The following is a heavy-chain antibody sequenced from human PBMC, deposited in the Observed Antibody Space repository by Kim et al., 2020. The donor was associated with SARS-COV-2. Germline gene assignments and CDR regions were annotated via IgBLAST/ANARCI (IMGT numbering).Heavy chain of an antibody. CDR3: AKDWGPGYYGSGKRGAFDI. CDR2: IWYDGSNK. CDR1: GFTFSSYG. Sequence: GGSLRLSCAASGFTFSSYGMHWVRQAPGKGLEWVAVIWYDGSNKYYADSVKGRFTISRDNSKNTLYLQMNSLRAEDTAVYYCAKDWGPGYYGSGKRGAFDIWGQGTMVTVSS. D-gene: IGHD3-10*01. V-gene: IGHV3-33*06. J-gene: IGHJ3*02.